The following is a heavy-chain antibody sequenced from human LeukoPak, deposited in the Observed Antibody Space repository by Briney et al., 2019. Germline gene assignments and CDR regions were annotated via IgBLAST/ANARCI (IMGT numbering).Heavy chain of an antibody. J-gene: IGHJ4*02. CDR2: ISSSSSYI. Sequence: GGSLRLSCAASGFTCSSYSMNWVRQAPGKGLEWVSSISSSSSYIYSADSVKGRFTISRDNAKNSLYLQMNSLRAEDTAVYYCARAAAGKDYFDYWGQGTLVTVSS. V-gene: IGHV3-21*01. CDR3: ARAAAGKDYFDY. D-gene: IGHD6-13*01. CDR1: GFTCSSYS.